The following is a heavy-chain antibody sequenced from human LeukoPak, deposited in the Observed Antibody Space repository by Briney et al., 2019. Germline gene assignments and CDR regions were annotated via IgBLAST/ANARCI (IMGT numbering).Heavy chain of an antibody. CDR3: AKDLHCGGDCYSDY. V-gene: IGHV3-30*18. CDR2: ISYDGSNK. D-gene: IGHD2-21*02. CDR1: GFTLSSYG. J-gene: IGHJ4*02. Sequence: PGRSLRLSCAASGFTLSSYGMHWVRQAPGKGLEWVAVISYDGSNKYYADSVKGRFTISRDNSKNTLYLQMNSLRAEDTAVYYCAKDLHCGGDCYSDYWGQGTLVTVSS.